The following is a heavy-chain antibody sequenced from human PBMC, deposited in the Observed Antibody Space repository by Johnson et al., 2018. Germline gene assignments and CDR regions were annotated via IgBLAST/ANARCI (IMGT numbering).Heavy chain of an antibody. CDR3: AKLDYSDNSGYSTDAFDI. D-gene: IGHD3-22*01. Sequence: VQLVESGGGLVQPGGSLRLSCAASGFFFSSYAMSWVRQAPGTGLEWVSSMSGSGGSTYYADSVKGRFTISRDNSKNTVYMQMNSLRAEDRAVYYCAKLDYSDNSGYSTDAFDIWGQGTMVTVSS. CDR2: MSGSGGST. V-gene: IGHV3-23*04. CDR1: GFFFSSYA. J-gene: IGHJ3*02.